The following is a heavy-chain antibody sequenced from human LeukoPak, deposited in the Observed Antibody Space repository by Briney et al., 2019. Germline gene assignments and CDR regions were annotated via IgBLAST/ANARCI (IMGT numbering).Heavy chain of an antibody. V-gene: IGHV1-69*05. Sequence: SSLKVSCKASGGTFSSYAISWVRQAPGQGLEWMGGIIPIFGTANYAQKFQGRVTITTDESTSTAYMELSSLRSEDTAVYYCARVIAAAGTGYHYYMDVWGKGTTVTVSS. CDR1: GGTFSSYA. J-gene: IGHJ6*03. CDR3: ARVIAAAGTGYHYYMDV. D-gene: IGHD6-13*01. CDR2: IIPIFGTA.